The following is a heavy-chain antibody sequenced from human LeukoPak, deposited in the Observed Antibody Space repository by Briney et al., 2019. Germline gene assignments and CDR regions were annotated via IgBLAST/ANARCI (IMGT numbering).Heavy chain of an antibody. CDR3: AYNWNDDYFDY. Sequence: SVKVSCKASGGTFRSYTISWVRQAPGQGLEWMGRIIPILGIANYAQKFQGRVTITADKSTSTAYMELSSLRSEDTAVYYCAYNWNDDYFDYWGQGTLVTVSS. V-gene: IGHV1-69*02. J-gene: IGHJ4*02. D-gene: IGHD1-20*01. CDR1: GGTFRSYT. CDR2: IIPILGIA.